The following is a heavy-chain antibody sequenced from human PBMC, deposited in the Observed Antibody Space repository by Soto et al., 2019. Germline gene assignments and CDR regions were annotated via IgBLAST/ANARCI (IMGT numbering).Heavy chain of an antibody. CDR2: IDPSDSYT. D-gene: IGHD3-3*01. V-gene: IGHV5-10-1*01. J-gene: IGHJ4*02. Sequence: LKISCKGSGYSFTSYWISWVRQMPGKGLEWMGRIDPSDSYTNYSPSFQGHVTISADKSISTAYLQWSSLKASDTAMYYCARHPPVLRFLEWLLQYWGQGTLVTVSS. CDR3: ARHPPVLRFLEWLLQY. CDR1: GYSFTSYW.